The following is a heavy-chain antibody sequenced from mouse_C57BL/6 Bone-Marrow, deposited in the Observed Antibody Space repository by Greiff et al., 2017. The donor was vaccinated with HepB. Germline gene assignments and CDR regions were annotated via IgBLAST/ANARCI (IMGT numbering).Heavy chain of an antibody. J-gene: IGHJ4*01. V-gene: IGHV5-4*01. CDR3: ARETYIYSNHYYAMDY. Sequence: EVKVVESGGGLVKPGGSLKLSCAASGFTFSSYAMSWVRQTPEKRLEWVATISDGGSYTYYPDNVKGRFTISRDNAKNNLYLQMSHLKSEDTAMYYCARETYIYSNHYYAMDYWGQGTSVTVSS. CDR1: GFTFSSYA. CDR2: ISDGGSYT. D-gene: IGHD2-5*01.